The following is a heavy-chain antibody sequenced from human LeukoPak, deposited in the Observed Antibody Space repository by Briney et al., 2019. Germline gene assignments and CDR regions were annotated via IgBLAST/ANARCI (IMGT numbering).Heavy chain of an antibody. CDR1: GDSVSSGNYY. CDR2: IYYSGST. V-gene: IGHV4-61*01. J-gene: IGHJ5*02. CDR3: ARACPRWFDP. Sequence: SETLSLTCTVSGDSVSSGNYYWSWIRQPPGKGLEWIGYIYYSGSTKYNPSLKSRVTISVDTSKNQFSLKLSSVTAADTAVYYCARACPRWFDPWGQGTLVTVSS.